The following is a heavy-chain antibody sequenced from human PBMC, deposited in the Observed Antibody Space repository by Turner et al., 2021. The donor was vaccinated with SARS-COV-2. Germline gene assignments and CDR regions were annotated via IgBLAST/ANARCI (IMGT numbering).Heavy chain of an antibody. J-gene: IGHJ6*02. CDR2: IKQDGSEK. CDR3: AREESGSFGAYGMDV. Sequence: EVQLVESGGGLVQPGGSLRLSCAASGFTFSSHWMNWGRQAPGKGLEWVANIKQDGSEKYYVDSVKGRFTISRDNAKNSLYLQMNSLRVEDTAVYYCAREESGSFGAYGMDVWGQGTTVTVSS. V-gene: IGHV3-7*03. D-gene: IGHD2-15*01. CDR1: GFTFSSHW.